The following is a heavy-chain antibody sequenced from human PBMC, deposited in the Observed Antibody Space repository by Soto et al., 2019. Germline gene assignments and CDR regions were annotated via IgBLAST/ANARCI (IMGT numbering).Heavy chain of an antibody. V-gene: IGHV4-59*01. J-gene: IGHJ4*02. CDR1: GGSISSYC. Sequence: PSETLSLTCTVSGGSISSYCWSWIRQPPGKGLEWIGYIYYSGSTNYNPSLKSRVTISVDTSKNQFSLKLSSVTAADTAVYYCARSRNYGSGSYYSFYFDYWGQGTLVTVSS. D-gene: IGHD3-10*01. CDR2: IYYSGST. CDR3: ARSRNYGSGSYYSFYFDY.